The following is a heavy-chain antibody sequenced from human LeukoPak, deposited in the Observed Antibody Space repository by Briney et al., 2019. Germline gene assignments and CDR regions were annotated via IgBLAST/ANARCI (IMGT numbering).Heavy chain of an antibody. V-gene: IGHV1-46*01. J-gene: IGHJ4*02. Sequence: ASVKVSCKASGYTFTSNYIHWVRQAPGQGLEWMGMIYPRDGSTSYAQKFQGRVTVTRDTSTSTVHMELSGLRSEDTAVYYCARDQEGFNYWGQGSLVTVSS. CDR3: ARDQEGFNY. CDR2: IYPRDGST. CDR1: GYTFTSNY.